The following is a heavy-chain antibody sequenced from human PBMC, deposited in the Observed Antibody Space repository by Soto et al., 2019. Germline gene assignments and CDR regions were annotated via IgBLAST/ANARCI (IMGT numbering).Heavy chain of an antibody. V-gene: IGHV4-31*03. CDR2: ISYSGST. CDR3: ARAGVNDDSVY. Sequence: QVQLQESGPGLVKPSQTLSLTCTVSGGSISGGGYYWTWIRQHPGKGLEWIGYISYSGSTYYNPSLESRITISVDTSKNQFSLNLSSVTAADTAVYYCARAGVNDDSVYWGQGTLVTVSS. D-gene: IGHD4-17*01. J-gene: IGHJ4*02. CDR1: GGSISGGGYY.